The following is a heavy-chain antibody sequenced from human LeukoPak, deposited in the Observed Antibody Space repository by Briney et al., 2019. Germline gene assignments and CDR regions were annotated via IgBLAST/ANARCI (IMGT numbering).Heavy chain of an antibody. Sequence: SETLSLTCTVSGGSISSYYWSWIRQPPGKGLEWIGYIYYSGSTNYNPSLKSRVTISVDTSKNQFSLKLSSVTAADMAVYYCARVRSGGSSFPWFDPWGQGTLVTVSS. D-gene: IGHD6-13*01. CDR1: GGSISSYY. J-gene: IGHJ5*02. CDR3: ARVRSGGSSFPWFDP. V-gene: IGHV4-59*01. CDR2: IYYSGST.